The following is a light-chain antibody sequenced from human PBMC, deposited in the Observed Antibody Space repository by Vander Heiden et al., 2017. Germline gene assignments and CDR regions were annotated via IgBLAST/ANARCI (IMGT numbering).Light chain of an antibody. V-gene: IGKV2-30*02. CDR3: MQGTRWPWT. CDR2: KVS. Sequence: VVMTQSPISLPVTLGQPASLSCRTSQSLVHSDGSTYLNWFQQRPGQSPRRLIYKVSSRDSGVPDRFSGSGSGTDFTLKISRVEAEDVGVYYCMQGTRWPWTFGQGTKVEIK. CDR1: QSLVHSDGSTY. J-gene: IGKJ1*01.